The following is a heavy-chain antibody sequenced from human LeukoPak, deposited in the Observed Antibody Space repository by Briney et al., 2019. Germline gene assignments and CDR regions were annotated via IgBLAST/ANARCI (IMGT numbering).Heavy chain of an antibody. CDR1: GGSIGSSSYY. V-gene: IGHV4-39*01. Sequence: TSETLSLTCTVSGGSIGSSSYYSGWIRQPPGKGLEWIGSIYYSGSTHYNPSLKSRVTISVDTPKSQFSLKLSSVTAADTAVYYCVRSTSLVAFDIWGQGTMVTVSS. D-gene: IGHD2-2*01. CDR2: IYYSGST. J-gene: IGHJ3*02. CDR3: VRSTSLVAFDI.